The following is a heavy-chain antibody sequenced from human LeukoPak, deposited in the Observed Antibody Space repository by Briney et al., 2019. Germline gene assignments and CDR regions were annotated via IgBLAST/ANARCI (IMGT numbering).Heavy chain of an antibody. CDR3: HTISPTHAFDI. D-gene: IGHD3-3*01. CDR1: GGSISSYH. V-gene: IGHV4-59*01. Sequence: SETPSLTCTVSGGSISSYHWSWLRQPPGQGLEWIGYIYYSGGTNYNPSLKSRVTISVDTSKNQFSLRLSSVTAADTAVYYCHTISPTHAFDIWGQGTMVTVSS. CDR2: IYYSGGT. J-gene: IGHJ3*02.